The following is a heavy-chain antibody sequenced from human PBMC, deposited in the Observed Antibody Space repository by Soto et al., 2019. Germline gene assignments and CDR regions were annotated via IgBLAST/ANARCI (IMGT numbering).Heavy chain of an antibody. J-gene: IGHJ5*02. V-gene: IGHV1-69*12. CDR3: ARGGTLKPFDP. D-gene: IGHD3-16*01. Sequence: QVQLVQSGPEVKEPGSSVKVSCKTSGGTFSSYSLNWVRQAPGQGLEWMGVITPLYGTKNYAQRFRGRVTVAADESTSTVFTALTLATSDDTAVYFCARGGTLKPFDPWGQGTLVTVSS. CDR2: ITPLYGTK. CDR1: GGTFSSYS.